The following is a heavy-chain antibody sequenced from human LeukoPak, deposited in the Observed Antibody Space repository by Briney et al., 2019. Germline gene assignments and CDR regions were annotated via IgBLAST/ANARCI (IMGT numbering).Heavy chain of an antibody. CDR3: AKVGYYGSGPPDY. V-gene: IGHV3-23*01. J-gene: IGHJ4*02. CDR1: GSTFSSYA. Sequence: GGSLRLSCAASGSTFSSYAMSWVRQAPGKGLEWVSAISGSGGSTYYADSVKGRFTISRDNSRNTLYLQMNSLRAEDTAVYYCAKVGYYGSGPPDYWGQGTLVTVSS. CDR2: ISGSGGST. D-gene: IGHD3-10*01.